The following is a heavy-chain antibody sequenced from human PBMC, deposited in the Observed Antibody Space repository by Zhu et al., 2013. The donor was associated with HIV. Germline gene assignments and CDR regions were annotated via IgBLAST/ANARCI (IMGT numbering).Heavy chain of an antibody. CDR2: IDPYSGAT. D-gene: IGHD1-26*01. CDR1: GNTFTSYY. V-gene: IGHV1-2*02. J-gene: IGHJ4*02. Sequence: QVQLVQSGAEVKKPGASVKVSCKASGNTFTSYYLHWVRQAPGQGLEWMGWIDPYSGATRYGQKFQGRVTMTRDRSINTVFMELTGLTSGDTAVFYCVRDGGNNRMWEHYDFWGQGTLITVSS. CDR3: VRDGGNNRMWEHYDF.